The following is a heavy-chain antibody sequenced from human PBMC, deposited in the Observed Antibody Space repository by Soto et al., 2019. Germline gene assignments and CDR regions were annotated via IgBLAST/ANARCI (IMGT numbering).Heavy chain of an antibody. Sequence: NPSETLSLTCAVYGGSFSGYYWSWIRQPPGKGLEWIGEINHSGSTNYNPSLKSRVTISVDTSKNQFSLKLSSVTAADTAVYYCARLYMIVAFDYWGQGTLVTVSS. CDR3: ARLYMIVAFDY. CDR2: INHSGST. J-gene: IGHJ4*02. CDR1: GGSFSGYY. V-gene: IGHV4-34*01. D-gene: IGHD3-22*01.